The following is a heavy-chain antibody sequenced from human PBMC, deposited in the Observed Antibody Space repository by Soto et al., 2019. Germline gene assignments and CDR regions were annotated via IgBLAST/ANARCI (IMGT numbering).Heavy chain of an antibody. CDR3: ATVDGPTVATMFFDY. Sequence: GGSLRLSCAASGFTFSGRGMIWVRQAPGKGLEWLSYISPVSTSKYYADSAKGRFSISRDNARASLYLQMNSLRDDDTAVYYCATVDGPTVATMFFDYWGQGILVTRLL. D-gene: IGHD5-12*01. CDR1: GFTFSGRG. CDR2: ISPVSTSK. V-gene: IGHV3-48*02. J-gene: IGHJ4*02.